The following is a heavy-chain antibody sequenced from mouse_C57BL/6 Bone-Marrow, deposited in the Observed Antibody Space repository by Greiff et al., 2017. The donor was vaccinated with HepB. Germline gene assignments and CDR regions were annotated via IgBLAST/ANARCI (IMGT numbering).Heavy chain of an antibody. J-gene: IGHJ3*01. V-gene: IGHV1-50*01. CDR2: IDPSDSYT. CDR1: GYTFTSYW. CDR3: ARYYGSGGFAY. D-gene: IGHD1-1*01. Sequence: VQLQQPGAELVKPGASVKLSCKASGYTFTSYWMQWVKQRPGQGLEWIGEIDPSDSYTNYNQKFKGKATLTVDTSSSTAYMQRSSLTSEDSAVYYCARYYGSGGFAYWGQGTLVTVSA.